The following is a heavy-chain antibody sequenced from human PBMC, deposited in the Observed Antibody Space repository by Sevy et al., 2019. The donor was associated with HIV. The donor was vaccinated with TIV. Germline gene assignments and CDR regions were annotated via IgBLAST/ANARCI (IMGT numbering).Heavy chain of an antibody. Sequence: GGSLRLSCAASGFTFSKYSMSWVRQPPGKGLEWVSTLSFGCGEINYEDSVKGRFTICKDNFKSSVYLQMNNLRPEDTAVYYCAREGCTKPHDYWGQGTLVTVSS. J-gene: IGHJ4*02. D-gene: IGHD2-8*01. CDR2: LSFGCGEI. CDR3: AREGCTKPHDY. CDR1: GFTFSKYS. V-gene: IGHV3-23*01.